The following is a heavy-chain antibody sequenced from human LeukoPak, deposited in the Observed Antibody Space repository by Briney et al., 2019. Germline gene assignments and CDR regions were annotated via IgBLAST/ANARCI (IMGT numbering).Heavy chain of an antibody. J-gene: IGHJ3*02. CDR2: IIPIFGTA. CDR3: ARAGPSMIVPNAFDI. CDR1: GGTFSSYA. V-gene: IGHV1-69*05. Sequence: ASVKVSCKASGGTFSSYAISWVRQAPGQGLEWMGGIIPIFGTANYTQKFQGRVTITTDESTSTAYMELSSLRSEDTAVYYCARAGPSMIVPNAFDIWGQGTMVTVSS. D-gene: IGHD3-22*01.